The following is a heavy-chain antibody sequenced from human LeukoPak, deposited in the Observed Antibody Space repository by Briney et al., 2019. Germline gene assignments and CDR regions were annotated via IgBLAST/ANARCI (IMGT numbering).Heavy chain of an antibody. J-gene: IGHJ4*02. Sequence: PSETLSLTCTISGSSITSVSHYWGWIRQPPGKGLEWIGDIYYTGSTYYSPSLGSRVTMSVHTSENQCSLRLNSVTAVDTAVYYCARRWGNIVGVTYEYWGQGTLVTVSS. CDR3: ARRWGNIVGVTYEY. CDR1: GSSITSVSHY. V-gene: IGHV4-39*01. D-gene: IGHD3-16*01. CDR2: IYYTGST.